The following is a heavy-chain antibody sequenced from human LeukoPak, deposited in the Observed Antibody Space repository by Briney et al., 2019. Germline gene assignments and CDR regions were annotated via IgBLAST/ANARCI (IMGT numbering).Heavy chain of an antibody. CDR2: IYYSGST. V-gene: IGHV4-59*01. CDR1: GGSISSYS. CDR3: ARGGMATVHYYYYYGMDV. D-gene: IGHD5-24*01. Sequence: SETLSLTCTVSGGSISSYSWSWIRQPPGKGLEWIGYIYYSGSTNYNPSLKSRLTILVDTSKNQFSLKLSSVTAADTAVYYCARGGMATVHYYYYYGMDVWGQGTTVTVSS. J-gene: IGHJ6*02.